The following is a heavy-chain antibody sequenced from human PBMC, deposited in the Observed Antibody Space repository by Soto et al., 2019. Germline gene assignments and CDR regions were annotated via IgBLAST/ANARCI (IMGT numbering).Heavy chain of an antibody. CDR2: IKQDGSEK. Sequence: EVQLVESGGGLVQPGGSLRLSCAASGFTFSSYWMSWVRQAPGKGLEWVANIKQDGSEKSYVDSVKGGFTISRDNAKKSLYLQMNSLRAEDAAVYFCARKGVFTGTPVTYYYYMDVWGKGTTVTVSS. V-gene: IGHV3-7*01. CDR3: ARKGVFTGTPVTYYYYMDV. D-gene: IGHD1-7*01. J-gene: IGHJ6*03. CDR1: GFTFSSYW.